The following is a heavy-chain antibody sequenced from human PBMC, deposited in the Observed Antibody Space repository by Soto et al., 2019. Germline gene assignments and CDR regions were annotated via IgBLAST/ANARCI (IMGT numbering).Heavy chain of an antibody. V-gene: IGHV1-69*13. Sequence: ASVKVSCKASGGSFMSQAISWVRQAPGQGPEWMGGIIPFSGTVTYTERFQGRLTLTAGEPTKTAYMELSSLRSEDTAVYYCARGSDDSYAGFFGMDVWGQGTTVTVSS. CDR3: ARGSDDSYAGFFGMDV. CDR2: IIPFSGTV. D-gene: IGHD3-16*01. CDR1: GGSFMSQA. J-gene: IGHJ6*02.